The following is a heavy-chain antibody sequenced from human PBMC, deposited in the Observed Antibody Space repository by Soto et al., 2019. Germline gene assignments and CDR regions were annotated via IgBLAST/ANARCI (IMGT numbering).Heavy chain of an antibody. D-gene: IGHD6-13*01. CDR1: GFTFDDYA. Sequence: EVQLVESGGGLVQPSRSLRLSCAASGFTFDDYAMHWVRQAPGKGLEWVSGISWNSGSIGYADSVKGRFTISRDNAKNSLYLQMNSLRAEDTALYYCARSSSWLGWFDPWGQGTLVTVSS. CDR3: ARSSSWLGWFDP. V-gene: IGHV3-9*01. CDR2: ISWNSGSI. J-gene: IGHJ5*02.